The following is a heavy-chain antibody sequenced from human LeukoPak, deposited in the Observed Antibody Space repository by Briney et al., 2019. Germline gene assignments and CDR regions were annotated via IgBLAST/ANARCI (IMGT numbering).Heavy chain of an antibody. CDR3: SRSQFDC. CDR1: GFPSSSYW. Sequence: PGGSLRLSCEPSGFPSSSYWMLWVRQAPGKGLVWVSRISGDGTIKTYADFVRGRFTISRDNTKNILYLQMNSLKVDDTATYFCSRSQFDCWGQGVLVTVSS. D-gene: IGHD2-21*01. J-gene: IGHJ4*02. V-gene: IGHV3-74*03. CDR2: ISGDGTIK.